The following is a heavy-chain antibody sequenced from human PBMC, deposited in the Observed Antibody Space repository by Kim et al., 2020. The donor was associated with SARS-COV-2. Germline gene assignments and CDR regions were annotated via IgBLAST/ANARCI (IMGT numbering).Heavy chain of an antibody. CDR3: GRDYNYNFDP. CDR1: GGSISSSGYY. CDR2: IYHSWST. V-gene: IGHV4-39*07. Sequence: SETGSLTCTVSGGSISSSGYYWGWIRQPPGKGLEWIGTIYHSWSTYYNPSLKSRITMSVDTSTNQFSLTLRSMTAADTAVYYCGRDYNYNFDPWGQGTLVTVSS. D-gene: IGHD5-12*01. J-gene: IGHJ5*02.